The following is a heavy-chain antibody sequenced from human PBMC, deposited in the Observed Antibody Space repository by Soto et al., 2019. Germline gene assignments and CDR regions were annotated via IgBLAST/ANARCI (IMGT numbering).Heavy chain of an antibody. D-gene: IGHD6-13*01. CDR3: ARLLIAAAGTDYYYYGMDV. CDR2: IYYSGST. CDR1: GGSISSSSYY. V-gene: IGHV4-39*01. Sequence: SETLSLTCTVSGGSISSSSYYWGWIRQPPGKGLEWIGSIYYSGSTYYNPSLKSRVTISVDTSKNQFSLKLSSVTAADTAVYYCARLLIAAAGTDYYYYGMDVWGQGTTVTVSS. J-gene: IGHJ6*02.